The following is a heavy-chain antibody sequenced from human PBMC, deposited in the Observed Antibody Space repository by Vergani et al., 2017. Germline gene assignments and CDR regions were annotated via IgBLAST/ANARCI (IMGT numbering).Heavy chain of an antibody. CDR1: GGSISSYY. Sequence: QVQLQESGPGLVKPSETLSLTCTVSGGSISSYYWSWIRQPAGKGLEWIGRIYTSGSTNYNPSLKGRVTMSVDTSKNQFSLKLSSVTAADTAVYYCARGVSGSYYLANERYYYYYMDVWGKGTTVTVSS. D-gene: IGHD1-26*01. CDR2: IYTSGST. V-gene: IGHV4-4*07. CDR3: ARGVSGSYYLANERYYYYYMDV. J-gene: IGHJ6*03.